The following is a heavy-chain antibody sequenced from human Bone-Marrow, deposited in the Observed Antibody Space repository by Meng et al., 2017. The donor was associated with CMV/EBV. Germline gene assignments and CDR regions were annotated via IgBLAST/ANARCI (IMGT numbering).Heavy chain of an antibody. D-gene: IGHD3-9*01. CDR2: INPSSGVT. V-gene: IGHV1-2*02. CDR1: GYTFTDYY. CDR3: ARSVPTGYYYYGMDV. Sequence: ASVKVSCKASGYTFTDYYMHWVRQAPGQGLEWMGWINPSSGVTKYAQSFQGRVTMTRDTSIRTAYMELSRLRSDPTAVYYCARSVPTGYYYYGMDVWGQGTTVTVSS. J-gene: IGHJ6*02.